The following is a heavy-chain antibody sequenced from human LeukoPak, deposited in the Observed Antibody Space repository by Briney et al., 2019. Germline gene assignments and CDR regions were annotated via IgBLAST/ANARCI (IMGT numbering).Heavy chain of an antibody. CDR1: GFTFSSYG. V-gene: IGHV3-33*08. J-gene: IGHJ4*02. Sequence: PGGSLRLSYAASGFTFSSYGMHWVRQAPGKGLEWVAIIWYDGSNKYHADSVKGRFTISRDNSKNTLYLQMNSLRAEDTAVYYCARVQGVWPEYYFDYWGQGTLVTVSS. CDR2: IWYDGSNK. CDR3: ARVQGVWPEYYFDY. D-gene: IGHD2-21*01.